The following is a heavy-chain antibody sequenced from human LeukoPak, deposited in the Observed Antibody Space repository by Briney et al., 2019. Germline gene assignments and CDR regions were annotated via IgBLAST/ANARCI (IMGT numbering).Heavy chain of an antibody. V-gene: IGHV5-10-1*01. J-gene: IGHJ4*02. CDR1: GYSFTAYW. CDR3: ARHYGSLFDY. D-gene: IGHD3-10*01. CDR2: IDPSDSYT. Sequence: GESLKMSCKGSGYSFTAYWISWVRQMPGKGLEWMGRIDPSDSYTNYSPSFQVHVTISADKSISTAYLQWSSLKASDSAMYYCARHYGSLFDYWGQGTLVTVSS.